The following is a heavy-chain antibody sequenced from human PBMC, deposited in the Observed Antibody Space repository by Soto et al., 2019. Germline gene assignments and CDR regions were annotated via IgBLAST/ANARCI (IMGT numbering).Heavy chain of an antibody. CDR3: TTANYFAYC. Sequence: GGSLRLSCAASGFTFSNAWMSWVRQAPGKGLEWVGRIRSKNDGGTTDYAAPVKGRFTISRDDSKNTLYLQMNSLKTEDTAAYYRTTANYFAYCSGQGTLVTVSP. D-gene: IGHD3-9*01. CDR2: IRSKNDGGTT. J-gene: IGHJ4*02. V-gene: IGHV3-15*01. CDR1: GFTFSNAW.